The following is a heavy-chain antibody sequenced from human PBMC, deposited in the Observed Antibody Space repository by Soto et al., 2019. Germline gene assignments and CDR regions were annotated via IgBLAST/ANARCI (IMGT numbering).Heavy chain of an antibody. CDR3: AKDPGAYDSSGYSEYYFDY. CDR1: GFTFSSYG. J-gene: IGHJ4*02. D-gene: IGHD3-22*01. V-gene: IGHV3-30*18. Sequence: QVQLVESGGGVVQPGRSLRLSCAASGFTFSSYGMHWVRQAPGKGLEWVAVISYDGSNKYYADSVKGRFTISRDNSKNTLYLQMNSLRAEDTAVYYCAKDPGAYDSSGYSEYYFDYWGQGTLVTVSS. CDR2: ISYDGSNK.